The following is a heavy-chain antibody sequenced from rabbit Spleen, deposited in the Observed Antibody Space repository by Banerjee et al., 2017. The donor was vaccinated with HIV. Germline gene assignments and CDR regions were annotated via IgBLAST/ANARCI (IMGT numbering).Heavy chain of an antibody. CDR1: GVSFSSSDY. D-gene: IGHD2-1*01. CDR3: ARGSATMTMVVTGYYLSL. Sequence: QEQLVESGGGLVKPEGSLTLTCKASGVSFSSSDYMCWVRQAPGKGLEWIGCIYTGDGTSTAYASWAKGRFTVSKTSSTTVTLQLSSLTAADTATYFCARGSATMTMVVTGYYLSLWGPGTLVTVS. V-gene: IGHV1S45*01. J-gene: IGHJ4*01. CDR2: IYTGDGTST.